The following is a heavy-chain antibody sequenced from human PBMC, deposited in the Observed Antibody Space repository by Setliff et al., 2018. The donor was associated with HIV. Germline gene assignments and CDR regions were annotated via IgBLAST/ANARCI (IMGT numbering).Heavy chain of an antibody. Sequence: ASVQVSCKASGYTFTDYYIHWVRQAPGQGLEWMGWIYPNTGGTNYAQKFQGRVTMTRDTSISTAYMELSRLRSDDTAVYYCAGSTTADWGQGTMVTVSS. CDR2: IYPNTGGT. D-gene: IGHD4-17*01. CDR3: AGSTTAD. J-gene: IGHJ4*02. CDR1: GYTFTDYY. V-gene: IGHV1-2*02.